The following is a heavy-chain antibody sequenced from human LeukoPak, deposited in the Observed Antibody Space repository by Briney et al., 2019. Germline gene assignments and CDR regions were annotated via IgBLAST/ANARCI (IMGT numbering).Heavy chain of an antibody. Sequence: SETLSLTCAVYGGSLSGFYWSWIRQSPGKGLEWIGDINHSGTRFINPGTTNSNPSLKSRVTISADTSKNQFSLTLASVTAADTAVYYCARVCAPCSGWHYYMDVWGKGTTVTVSS. J-gene: IGHJ6*03. CDR1: GGSLSGFY. D-gene: IGHD6-19*01. CDR2: INHSGTRFINPGTT. CDR3: ARVCAPCSGWHYYMDV. V-gene: IGHV4-34*01.